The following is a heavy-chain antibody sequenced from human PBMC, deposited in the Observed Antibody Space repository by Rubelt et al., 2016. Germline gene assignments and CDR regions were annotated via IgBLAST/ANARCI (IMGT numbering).Heavy chain of an antibody. D-gene: IGHD5-12*01. CDR3: ARGGGSGYNHFDY. CDR1: GYTFSSNY. V-gene: IGHV1-46*01. J-gene: IGHJ4*02. CDR2: INPSGGST. Sequence: QVQLVQSGAEVKKPGASVKVSCKAFGYTFSSNYIHWVRQAPGQGLQWLAIINPSGGSTTYAQKFQGRVSLTRDTSISTVYMELTNRRSEDTAIYYCARGGGSGYNHFDYWGQGTLVTVSS.